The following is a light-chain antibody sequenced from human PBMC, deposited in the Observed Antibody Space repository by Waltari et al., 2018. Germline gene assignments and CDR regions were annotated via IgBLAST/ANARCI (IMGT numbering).Light chain of an antibody. J-gene: IGKJ2*01. Sequence: DIQMTQSPSSLSASLGDRVTITCRASQGISKYLNWYQQRPGKAPKLLIYGKSSLQSGVPSRFSGSGSGTDFTLTINTLQPEDFATYFCQQSYCPPYTFGQRTRLEIK. CDR2: GKS. V-gene: IGKV1-39*01. CDR1: QGISKY. CDR3: QQSYCPPYT.